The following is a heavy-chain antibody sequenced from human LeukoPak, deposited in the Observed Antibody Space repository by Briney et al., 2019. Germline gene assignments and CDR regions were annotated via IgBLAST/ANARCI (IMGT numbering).Heavy chain of an antibody. Sequence: SETLSLTCTVSGGSISRYYWTWIRQPPGKGLEWIGYIYYSGSTYYNPSLKSRVTISVDTSKNQFSLKLSSVTAADTAVYYCARSSEAPYYFDYWGQGTLVTVSS. CDR1: GGSISRYY. CDR3: ARSSEAPYYFDY. CDR2: IYYSGST. D-gene: IGHD3-10*01. J-gene: IGHJ4*02. V-gene: IGHV4-59*12.